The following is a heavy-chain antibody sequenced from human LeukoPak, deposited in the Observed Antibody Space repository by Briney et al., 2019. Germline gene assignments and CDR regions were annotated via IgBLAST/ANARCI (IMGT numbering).Heavy chain of an antibody. J-gene: IGHJ4*02. CDR3: ARGSLDDSSGYFQLDY. Sequence: GGSLRLSCAASGFTFSDHYMDWVRQAPGKGLEWVGRSRNKANSYTTEYAASVKGRFTISRDDSKNSLYLQMNSLRTEDTAVYYCARGSLDDSSGYFQLDYWGQGTLVTVSS. D-gene: IGHD3-22*01. CDR1: GFTFSDHY. CDR2: SRNKANSYTT. V-gene: IGHV3-72*01.